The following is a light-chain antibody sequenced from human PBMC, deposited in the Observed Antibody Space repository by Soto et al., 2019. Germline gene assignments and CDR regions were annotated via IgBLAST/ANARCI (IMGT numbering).Light chain of an antibody. J-gene: IGLJ1*01. Sequence: QSVLTQPPSASGTPGQRVTISCSGSSSNIGSNTVNWYQQLPGTAPKLLIYSSNQRPSGVPDRFSGSKSGTSASLAISGLQSEDEADYYCAAWDDSLSGFYVFGTGTKVTVL. CDR2: SSN. V-gene: IGLV1-44*01. CDR3: AAWDDSLSGFYV. CDR1: SSNIGSNT.